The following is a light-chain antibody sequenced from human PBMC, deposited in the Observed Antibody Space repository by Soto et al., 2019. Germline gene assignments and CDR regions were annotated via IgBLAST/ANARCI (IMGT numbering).Light chain of an antibody. CDR3: SSYSSSRTLDVV. CDR1: SSDVGGYNY. J-gene: IGLJ2*01. V-gene: IGLV2-14*01. Sequence: QTVVTQPASVSGSPGQSITISCTGTSSDVGGYNYVSWYQQHPGKAPKLMIYEVTNRPSGVSYRFSGSKSGNTASLTISGLQAEDEADYYCSSYSSSRTLDVVFGGGTKLTVL. CDR2: EVT.